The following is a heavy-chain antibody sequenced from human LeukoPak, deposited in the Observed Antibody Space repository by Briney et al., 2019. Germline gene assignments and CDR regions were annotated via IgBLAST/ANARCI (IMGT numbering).Heavy chain of an antibody. CDR2: IYHSGST. J-gene: IGHJ6*03. D-gene: IGHD3-10*01. V-gene: IGHV4-38-2*02. CDR1: GYSISSGYY. CDR3: ARVTGSGDYYYYMDV. Sequence: SETLSLTCTVSGYSISSGYYWGWIRQPPGKGLEWIGSIYHSGSTYYNPSLKSRVTISVDTSKNQFSLKLSSVTAADTAVYYCARVTGSGDYYYYMDVWGKGTTVTVSS.